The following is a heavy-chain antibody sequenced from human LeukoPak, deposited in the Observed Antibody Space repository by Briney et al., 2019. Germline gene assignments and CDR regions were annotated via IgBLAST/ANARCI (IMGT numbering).Heavy chain of an antibody. J-gene: IGHJ4*02. CDR1: GFSFSSYG. D-gene: IGHD2-2*01. Sequence: PGGSLRLSCAASGFSFSSYGMHWVRQAPGKGLEWMSFIRSDGSVKYYADSVKGRFTISRDNSKNTLYLQMSSLRPEDTAVYYCAKDIPQPYFDYWGQGTLVTVSS. CDR2: IRSDGSVK. CDR3: AKDIPQPYFDY. V-gene: IGHV3-30*02.